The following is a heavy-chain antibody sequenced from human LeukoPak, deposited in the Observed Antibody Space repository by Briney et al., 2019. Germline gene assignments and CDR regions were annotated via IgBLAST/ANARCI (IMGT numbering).Heavy chain of an antibody. CDR3: ARTLVRSGSPTRNDY. D-gene: IGHD1-26*01. CDR2: ISAYNGNT. V-gene: IGHV1-18*01. CDR1: GYTVTSYG. Sequence: GAPGKASCKASGYTVTSYGISWVRQAPGQGREWMGWISAYNGNTNYAQKLQGRVTMTTDTSTSTAYMELRSLRSDDTAVYYCARTLVRSGSPTRNDYWGQGTLVTVSS. J-gene: IGHJ4*02.